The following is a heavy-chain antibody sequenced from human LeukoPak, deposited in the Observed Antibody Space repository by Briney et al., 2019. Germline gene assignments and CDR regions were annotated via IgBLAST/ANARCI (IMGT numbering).Heavy chain of an antibody. CDR3: TRDFDP. CDR1: GLSFGNYW. CDR2: IKQDGSEK. J-gene: IGHJ5*02. V-gene: IGHV3-7*01. Sequence: GGSLRLSCAASGLSFGNYWMDWVRQAPGKGLEWVGNIKQDGSEKYYVDSVKGRFTISRDNAKNSLYLDMNSLRVEDTAIYYCTRDFDPWGQGTLVTVSS.